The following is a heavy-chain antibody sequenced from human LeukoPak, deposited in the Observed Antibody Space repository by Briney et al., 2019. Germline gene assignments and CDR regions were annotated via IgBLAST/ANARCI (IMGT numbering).Heavy chain of an antibody. J-gene: IGHJ4*02. CDR3: TTAYCGGDCYTAPFDY. CDR1: GFTFNNAW. V-gene: IGHV3-15*01. D-gene: IGHD2-21*02. CDR2: IKGKRDVRTT. Sequence: PGGSLRLSCAASGFTFNNAWMSWVRQAPGKGLEWVGRIKGKRDVRTTVDAAPVKGRFTSSRDDSEHTLYLQMNSLKTEDTAVYYCTTAYCGGDCYTAPFDYWGQGTLVAV.